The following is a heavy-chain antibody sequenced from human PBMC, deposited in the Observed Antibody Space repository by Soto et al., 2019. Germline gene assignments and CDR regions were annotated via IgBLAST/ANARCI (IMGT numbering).Heavy chain of an antibody. D-gene: IGHD3-3*01. V-gene: IGHV1-46*03. J-gene: IGHJ4*02. CDR3: ARDQQLTIFGVVRWVFVY. Sequence: ASVKVSCKASGYTFTSYYMHWVRQAPGQGLEWMGIINPSGGSTSYAQKFQGRVTTTRDTSTSTVYMELSSLRSEDTAVYYCARDQQLTIFGVVRWVFVYWGQGPLVTVS. CDR1: GYTFTSYY. CDR2: INPSGGST.